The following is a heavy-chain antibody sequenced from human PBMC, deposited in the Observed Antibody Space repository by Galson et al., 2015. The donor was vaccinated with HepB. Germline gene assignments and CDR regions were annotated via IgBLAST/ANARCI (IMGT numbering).Heavy chain of an antibody. D-gene: IGHD1-26*01. CDR3: ANGGAIVGSNFDN. CDR2: ISGSGDGT. CDR1: GFTFSVYA. J-gene: IGHJ4*02. V-gene: IGHV3-23*01. Sequence: SLRLSCAASGFTFSVYAMSWVRQAPGKGLEWVSSISGSGDGTYHADSVKGRFSISRDNSKNTLYLQMSSLRVEDTAVYYCANGGAIVGSNFDNWGQGTLVTVS.